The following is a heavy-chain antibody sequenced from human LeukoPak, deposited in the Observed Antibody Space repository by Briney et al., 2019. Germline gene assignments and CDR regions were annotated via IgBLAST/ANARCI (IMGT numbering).Heavy chain of an antibody. CDR3: SRDRGGGDIYFDY. V-gene: IGHV3-53*01. D-gene: IGHD2-21*02. CDR2: IYNDGST. J-gene: IGHJ4*02. Sequence: PGGSLRLSCAASGFTVSSSYMSWVRQAPGKGLEWVSIIYNDGSTYYADSMKGRFTISRDNAKNSLYLQMSSLGAEDTAIYYCSRDRGGGDIYFDYWGQGTLVTVSS. CDR1: GFTVSSSY.